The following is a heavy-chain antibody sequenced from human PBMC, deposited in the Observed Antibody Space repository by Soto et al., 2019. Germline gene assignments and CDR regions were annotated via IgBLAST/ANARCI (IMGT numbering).Heavy chain of an antibody. D-gene: IGHD2-2*01. CDR2: IKQDGSEK. CDR1: GLTFSSYW. V-gene: IGHV3-7*01. Sequence: PGGSLRLSCAASGLTFSSYWMSWVRQAPGKGLEWVANIKQDGSEKYYADSVKGRFTISRDNAKNSLYLQMNSLRAEDTAVYYCARDTVGKLVVVQAAPSAFYYYYGMDVWGQGTTVPVSS. CDR3: ARDTVGKLVVVQAAPSAFYYYYGMDV. J-gene: IGHJ6*02.